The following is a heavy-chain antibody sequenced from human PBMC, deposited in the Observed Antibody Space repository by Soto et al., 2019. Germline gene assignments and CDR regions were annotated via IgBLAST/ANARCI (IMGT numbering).Heavy chain of an antibody. D-gene: IGHD6-13*01. CDR1: GYTFSTYG. CDR3: AREAAVMAAAGPDY. V-gene: IGHV1-18*01. CDR2: ISAYNGDTET. J-gene: IGHJ4*02. Sequence: QVQLVQSGAEVKKPGASVKVSCKASGYTFSTYGISWVRQAPGQGLEWMGWISAYNGDTETNYAQKFQGRVTMTTYTSTSAAYMELRNLRSDDTAVYYCAREAAVMAAAGPDYWGQGTLVTVSS.